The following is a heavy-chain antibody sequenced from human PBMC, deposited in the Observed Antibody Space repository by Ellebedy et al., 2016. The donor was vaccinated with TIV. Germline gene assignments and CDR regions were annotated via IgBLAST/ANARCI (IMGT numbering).Heavy chain of an antibody. CDR1: GFTFSSYA. D-gene: IGHD1-20*01. CDR3: AVLTGTPFWAFDI. Sequence: GGSLRLXXAASGFTFSSYAMSWVRQAPGKGLEWVSAISGSGGSTYYADSVKGRFTISRDNSKNTLYLQMNSLRAEDTAVYYCAVLTGTPFWAFDIWGQGTMVTVSS. CDR2: ISGSGGST. V-gene: IGHV3-23*01. J-gene: IGHJ3*02.